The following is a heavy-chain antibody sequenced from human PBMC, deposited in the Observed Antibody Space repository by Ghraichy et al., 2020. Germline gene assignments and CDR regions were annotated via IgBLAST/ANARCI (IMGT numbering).Heavy chain of an antibody. CDR1: GYTFTSYG. CDR2: ISAYNGNT. CDR3: ARDQSGIAAAGPKIFDY. Sequence: ASVKVSCKASGYTFTSYGISWVRQAPGQGLEWMGWISAYNGNTNYAQKLQGRVTMTTDTSTSTAYMELRSLRSDDTAVYYCARDQSGIAAAGPKIFDYWGQGTLVTVSS. V-gene: IGHV1-18*04. J-gene: IGHJ4*02. D-gene: IGHD6-13*01.